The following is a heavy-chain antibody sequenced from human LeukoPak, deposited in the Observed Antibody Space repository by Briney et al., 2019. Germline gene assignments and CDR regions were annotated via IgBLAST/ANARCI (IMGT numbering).Heavy chain of an antibody. V-gene: IGHV4-31*03. CDR2: IYYSGST. CDR1: GGSISSGGYY. J-gene: IGHJ5*02. D-gene: IGHD3-3*01. CDR3: ARAGGYDFWSGYSNWFDP. Sequence: SETLSLTCTVSGGSISSGGYYWSWIRQHPGKGLEWIGYIYYSGSTYYNPSLKSRVTISVDTSKNQFSLKLSSVTAADTAVYYCARAGGYDFWSGYSNWFDPWGQGILVTVSS.